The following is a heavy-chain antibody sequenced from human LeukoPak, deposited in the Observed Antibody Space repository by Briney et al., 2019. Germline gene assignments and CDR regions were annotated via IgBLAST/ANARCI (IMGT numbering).Heavy chain of an antibody. Sequence: ASVKVSCKASGGTFSSYAISWVRQAPGQGLEWMGIINPSGGSTSYAQKFQGRVTMTRDTSTSTVYMEPSSLRSEDTAVYYCARGGRYSNRLFDYWGQGTLVTVSS. J-gene: IGHJ4*02. CDR1: GGTFSSYA. D-gene: IGHD4-11*01. CDR3: ARGGRYSNRLFDY. CDR2: INPSGGST. V-gene: IGHV1-46*01.